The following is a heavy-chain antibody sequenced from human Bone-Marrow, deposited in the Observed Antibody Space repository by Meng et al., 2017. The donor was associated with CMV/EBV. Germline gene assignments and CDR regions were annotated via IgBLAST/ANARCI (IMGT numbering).Heavy chain of an antibody. Sequence: SETLSLTCTVSGGSISVSGYYRTWLRQYPEKGLEWIGYIYYSETTHYNPSLKSRVTISLDTSKNQFSLRLTSVTAADTAVYYCAREPGPWGQGTLVTVSS. CDR1: GGSISVSGYY. V-gene: IGHV4-31*03. CDR2: IYYSETT. J-gene: IGHJ5*02. CDR3: AREPGP.